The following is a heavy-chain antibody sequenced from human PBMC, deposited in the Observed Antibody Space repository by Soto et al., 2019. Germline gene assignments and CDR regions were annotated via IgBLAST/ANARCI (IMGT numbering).Heavy chain of an antibody. D-gene: IGHD6-6*01. J-gene: IGHJ4*01. CDR1: GFNFRYNA. CDR2: ISGSGEKT. CDR3: ASLPGGTAPRPDY. Sequence: GSLRLSCVASGFNFRYNAMSWVRQAPGKGLQWVSTISGSGEKTYYADSVKGRFTISSDRSKNTLYLQMDSLRADDTAVYYCASLPGGTAPRPDYWGHGTMVTVSS. V-gene: IGHV3-23*01.